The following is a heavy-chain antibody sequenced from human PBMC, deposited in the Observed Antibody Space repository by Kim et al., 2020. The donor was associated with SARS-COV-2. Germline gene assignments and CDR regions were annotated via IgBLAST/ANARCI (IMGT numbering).Heavy chain of an antibody. CDR3: ATDRGGAPFDM. CDR1: AFTFSVYG. D-gene: IGHD3-16*01. Sequence: GWSLRLSCAASAFTFSVYGMHWVRQAPGKGLEWVAVIWNDGTTTSYADSVKGRFTISRDNSKNTLYLQMNSLRAEDTAVYYCATDRGGAPFDMWGQGTLVTVSS. J-gene: IGHJ3*02. V-gene: IGHV3-33*01. CDR2: IWNDGTTT.